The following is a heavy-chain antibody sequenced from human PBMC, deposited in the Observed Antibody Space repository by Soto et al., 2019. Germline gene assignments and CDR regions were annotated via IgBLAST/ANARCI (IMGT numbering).Heavy chain of an antibody. CDR2: RYSDGRS. CDR1: EFSFGAYN. V-gene: IGHV3-66*01. J-gene: IGHJ4*02. CDR3: AKRKYCPSTTCFDY. Sequence: PGGSLRLPCGAAEFSFGAYNRTWVRQVPGKGLEWASIRYSDGRSYHAESVKGRFTISTDDSENTLYLQMSSLRAEDTAVYYCAKRKYCPSTTCFDYWGQGTQVTVSS. D-gene: IGHD2-2*01.